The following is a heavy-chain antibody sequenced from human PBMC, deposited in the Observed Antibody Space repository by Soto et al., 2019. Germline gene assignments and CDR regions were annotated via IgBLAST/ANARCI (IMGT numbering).Heavy chain of an antibody. J-gene: IGHJ6*04. CDR1: GGKIRIVGDS. V-gene: IGHV4-30-2*01. CDR2: IYQSGYT. Sequence: LGSTVSGGKIRIVGDSGTLKQKPPGKGLEWIGYIYQSGYTYYNPSLESRVTISIDTSKNQFSLKLSSVTAADTAVYYCACIFSGGYRYSFYDYGLDVSGEATTRTVSS. D-gene: IGHD5-18*01. CDR3: ACIFSGGYRYSFYDYGLDV.